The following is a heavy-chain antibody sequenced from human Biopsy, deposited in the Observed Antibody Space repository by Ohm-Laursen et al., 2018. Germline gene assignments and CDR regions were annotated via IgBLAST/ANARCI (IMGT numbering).Heavy chain of an antibody. D-gene: IGHD3-16*01. J-gene: IGHJ6*02. V-gene: IGHV1-8*01. Sequence: GASVKVSCKASGYTFNTYDINWVRQAAGQGPEWMGWMNPNSGNTGFAQKFQGRITMTRSTSITTAYMELTNLRSEDTAVYYCAREGAFGDTDAYYGLDVWGLGTTGTVSS. CDR3: AREGAFGDTDAYYGLDV. CDR2: MNPNSGNT. CDR1: GYTFNTYD.